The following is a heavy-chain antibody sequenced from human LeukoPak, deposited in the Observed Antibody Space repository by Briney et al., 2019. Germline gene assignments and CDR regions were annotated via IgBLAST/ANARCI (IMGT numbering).Heavy chain of an antibody. CDR1: GGSISNDY. CDR3: ARAPGSGWYGLGVFDI. J-gene: IGHJ3*02. D-gene: IGHD6-19*01. V-gene: IGHV4-59*01. Sequence: SETLSLTCTVSGGSISNDYWSWIRQSPGKGLEWIGYISYSGTTNYNPSLKSQVTISVDTSKNQFSLKVNSVTAADTALYYCARAPGSGWYGLGVFDIWGQGTMVTVSS. CDR2: ISYSGTT.